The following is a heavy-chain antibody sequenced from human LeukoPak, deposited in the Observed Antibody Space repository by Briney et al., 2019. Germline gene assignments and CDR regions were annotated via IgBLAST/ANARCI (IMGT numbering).Heavy chain of an antibody. CDR2: INQDGSDK. CDR1: GFTFRTYW. D-gene: IGHD2-15*01. J-gene: IGHJ4*02. Sequence: GGSLRLSCAASGFTFRTYWMSWVRQAPGKGRECVANINQDGSDKYYVDSVKGRFTISRDNAKNSLYLQMNSVRAEDTALYYCARPRYWSSGNCYSDYWGQGALVTVSS. CDR3: ARPRYWSSGNCYSDY. V-gene: IGHV3-7*01.